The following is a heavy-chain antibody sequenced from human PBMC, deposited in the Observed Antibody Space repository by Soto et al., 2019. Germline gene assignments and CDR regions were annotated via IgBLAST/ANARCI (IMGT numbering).Heavy chain of an antibody. V-gene: IGHV3-30*18. D-gene: IGHD3-22*01. Sequence: GGSLILSCAASGFTFSSYSMHWVRQAPGKGLEWVAVISYDGSNKYYADSLKGRFTISRDNSKNTLYLQMNSLRVEDTAVYYCAKEWVYDSSGWSFDYWGQGTLVTVSS. CDR3: AKEWVYDSSGWSFDY. CDR2: ISYDGSNK. J-gene: IGHJ4*02. CDR1: GFTFSSYS.